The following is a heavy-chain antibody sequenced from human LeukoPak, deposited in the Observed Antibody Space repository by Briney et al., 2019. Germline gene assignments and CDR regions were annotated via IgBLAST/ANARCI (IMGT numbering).Heavy chain of an antibody. Sequence: ASVKVSCKVSGYTLTELSMHWVRQAPGKGLEWMGGFDPEDGETIYAQKFQGRVTMTEDTSTDTAYMGLSSLRSEDTAVYYCARDSDYYDSSGYYYWGQGTLVTVSS. J-gene: IGHJ4*02. D-gene: IGHD3-22*01. CDR2: FDPEDGET. CDR3: ARDSDYYDSSGYYY. CDR1: GYTLTELS. V-gene: IGHV1-24*01.